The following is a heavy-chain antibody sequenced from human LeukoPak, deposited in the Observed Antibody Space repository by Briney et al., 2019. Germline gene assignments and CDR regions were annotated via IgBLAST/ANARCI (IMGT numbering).Heavy chain of an antibody. CDR2: INWNSGSI. CDR3: AKSPGRYYYDSSGYYVPNGFDS. CDR1: RFSLNDYA. D-gene: IGHD3-22*01. J-gene: IGHJ4*02. Sequence: GGSLRLSCAAYRFSLNDYAMNWVRQAPGKGLEWVSSINWNSGSIDYADSVKGRFTISRDNAKNFVYLQMNSLRPEDTALYYCAKSPGRYYYDSSGYYVPNGFDSWGQGTLVTVSS. V-gene: IGHV3-9*01.